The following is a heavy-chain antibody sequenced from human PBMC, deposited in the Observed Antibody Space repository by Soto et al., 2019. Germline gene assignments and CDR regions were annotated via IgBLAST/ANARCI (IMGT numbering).Heavy chain of an antibody. Sequence: PSETLSLTCTVSGGSISSCYWSWIRKPPGKGLGRIGYSYYSGSSNYNPTLKSRVTISVDTSKNQFSLKLSSVTAADTAVYYCARNKRGPDYVFWRGYYLNYYYYYYMDVWGKGTTVTVSS. CDR1: GGSISSCY. J-gene: IGHJ6*03. V-gene: IGHV4-59*01. CDR2: SYYSGSS. D-gene: IGHD3-3*01. CDR3: ARNKRGPDYVFWRGYYLNYYYYYYMDV.